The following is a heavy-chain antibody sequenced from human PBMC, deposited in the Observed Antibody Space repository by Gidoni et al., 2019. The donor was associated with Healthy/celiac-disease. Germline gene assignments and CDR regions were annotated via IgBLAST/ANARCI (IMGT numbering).Heavy chain of an antibody. J-gene: IGHJ3*02. CDR2: IYPCDSDT. CDR3: ARGWDTGRSDAFDI. CDR1: GYRFNSYW. V-gene: IGHV5-51*01. Sequence: EVQLVQSGAEGKKPGESLKISCKASGYRFNSYWIGWWRQMPGKGLEWMGIIYPCDSDTSYSPSFQGQVTISADKSISTAYMQWSSLKASDTAIYYCARGWDTGRSDAFDIWGQGTMVTVSS. D-gene: IGHD2-8*02.